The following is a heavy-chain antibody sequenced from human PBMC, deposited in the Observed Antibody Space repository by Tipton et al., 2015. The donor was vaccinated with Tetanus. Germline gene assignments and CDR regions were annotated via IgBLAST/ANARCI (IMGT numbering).Heavy chain of an antibody. Sequence: TLSLTCTVSGGSVRSGDYDWNWIRQPPGKGLEWIGYVHYSGRTNKSPSLKSRVTLSIDKSKNQFSLNLTSVTAADTAVYYCARDQGGGRVVRLNWFDPWGQGTLVTVSS. J-gene: IGHJ5*02. V-gene: IGHV4-61*08. CDR1: GGSVRSGDYD. CDR2: VHYSGRT. CDR3: ARDQGGGRVVRLNWFDP. D-gene: IGHD6-6*01.